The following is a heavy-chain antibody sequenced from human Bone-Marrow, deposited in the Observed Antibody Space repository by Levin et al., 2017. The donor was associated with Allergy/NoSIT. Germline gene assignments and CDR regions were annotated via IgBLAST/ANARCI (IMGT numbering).Heavy chain of an antibody. Sequence: GGSLRLSCAVSGFTLQDYWMHWVRQVPGKGLMWVSRINHDGSHTRYADSVRGRFTISRDNAKSTLSLQMHRLTGEDAAVYYYAKKKSNLPSWGQGSLVTVSS. CDR3: AKKKSNLPS. CDR1: GFTLQDYW. CDR2: INHDGSHT. V-gene: IGHV3-74*01. D-gene: IGHD4/OR15-4a*01. J-gene: IGHJ4*02.